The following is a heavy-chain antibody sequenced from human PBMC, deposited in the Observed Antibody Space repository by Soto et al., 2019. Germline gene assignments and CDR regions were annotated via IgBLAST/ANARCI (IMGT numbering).Heavy chain of an antibody. CDR3: VRDGTKTLRDSFDP. J-gene: IGHJ5*02. CDR1: GASISGYY. CDR2: IYATGTT. D-gene: IGHD1-1*01. Sequence: QVQLQESGPGLVKPSETLSLTCTVSGASISGYYWSWIRKSAGKGLEWIGRIYATGTTDDNPSLKSRVMMSVDTSKKQFSRKLRSVTAADTAVYYCVRDGTKTLRDSFDPWGQGISVTVSS. V-gene: IGHV4-4*07.